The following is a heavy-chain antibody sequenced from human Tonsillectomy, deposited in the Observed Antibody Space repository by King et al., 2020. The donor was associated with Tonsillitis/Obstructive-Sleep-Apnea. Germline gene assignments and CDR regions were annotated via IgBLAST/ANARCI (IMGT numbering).Heavy chain of an antibody. Sequence: QLVQSGAEVKKPGSSVKVSCKASGGTFSSYAISWVRQAPGQGLEWMGGIIPIFGTANYAQKFQGRVTITADESTSTAYMELSSLRSEDTAGYYCARVSGYCTTTNCYGAFDIWGQGTRVTVSS. CDR3: ARVSGYCTTTNCYGAFDI. J-gene: IGHJ3*02. V-gene: IGHV1-69*01. D-gene: IGHD2-2*01. CDR1: GGTFSSYA. CDR2: IIPIFGTA.